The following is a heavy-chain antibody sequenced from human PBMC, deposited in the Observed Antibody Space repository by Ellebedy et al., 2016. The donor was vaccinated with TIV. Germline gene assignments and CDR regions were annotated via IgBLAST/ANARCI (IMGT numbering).Heavy chain of an antibody. Sequence: AASVKVSCKASGYSFTKSPMHWLRQAPGQRLEWMGWINADNGDTKYSQNFQGRVTFTRDTSASTAYMELSSLRSGDTAVYFCAGGYSYEFDYWGQGTLVTVSS. CDR1: GYSFTKSP. D-gene: IGHD5-18*01. J-gene: IGHJ4*02. CDR2: INADNGDT. V-gene: IGHV1-3*01. CDR3: AGGYSYEFDY.